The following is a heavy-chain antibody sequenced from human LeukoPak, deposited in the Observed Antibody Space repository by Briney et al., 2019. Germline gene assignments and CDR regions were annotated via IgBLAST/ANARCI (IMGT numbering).Heavy chain of an antibody. Sequence: SETLSLTCAVYGGSFSGYYWSWIRQPPGKGLEWIGEINHSGSTNYNPSLKSRVTISVDTSKNQFSLKPSSVTAADTAVYYCARGRGNWGDAFDIWGQGTMVTVSS. V-gene: IGHV4-34*01. CDR2: INHSGST. D-gene: IGHD7-27*01. J-gene: IGHJ3*02. CDR3: ARGRGNWGDAFDI. CDR1: GGSFSGYY.